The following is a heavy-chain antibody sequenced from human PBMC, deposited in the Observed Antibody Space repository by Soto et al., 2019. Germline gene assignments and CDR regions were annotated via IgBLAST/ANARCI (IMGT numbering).Heavy chain of an antibody. V-gene: IGHV1-69*06. CDR3: ARGRGFKTWPNAFDI. Sequence: SVKVSRKTSGGTFSSYAISWVRQAPGQGLEWMGGIIPIFDTPNYAQKFQGRVTITADRSTDTAYMELSSLRSEDTAVYFCARGRGFKTWPNAFDIWGQGTVVTVSS. CDR2: IIPIFDTP. CDR1: GGTFSSYA. J-gene: IGHJ3*02.